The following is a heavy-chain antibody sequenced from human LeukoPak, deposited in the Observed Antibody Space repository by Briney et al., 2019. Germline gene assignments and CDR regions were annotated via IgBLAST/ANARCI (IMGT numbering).Heavy chain of an antibody. J-gene: IGHJ4*02. CDR3: ARLPVSRYSSTPFFVDY. D-gene: IGHD6-13*01. CDR2: IYTSGST. V-gene: IGHV4-61*02. Sequence: PSETLSLTCTVSGGSISSGSYYWSWIRQPAGKGLEWIGRIYTSGSTNYNPSLKSRVTISVDTSKNQFSLKLSSVTAADTAVYYCARLPVSRYSSTPFFVDYWGQGTLVTVSS. CDR1: GGSISSGSYY.